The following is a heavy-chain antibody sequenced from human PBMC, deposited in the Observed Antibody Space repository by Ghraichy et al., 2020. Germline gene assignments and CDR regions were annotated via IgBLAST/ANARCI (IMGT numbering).Heavy chain of an antibody. D-gene: IGHD5-18*01. V-gene: IGHV3-7*03. CDR2: IKQDGSEK. CDR3: AREVPSYGYAFDI. CDR1: GFTFSSYW. Sequence: GGSLRLSCAASGFTFSSYWMSWVRQAPGKGLEWVANIKQDGSEKYYVDSVKGRFTISRDNAKNSLYLQMNSLRAEDTAVYYCAREVPSYGYAFDIWGQGTMVTVSS. J-gene: IGHJ3*02.